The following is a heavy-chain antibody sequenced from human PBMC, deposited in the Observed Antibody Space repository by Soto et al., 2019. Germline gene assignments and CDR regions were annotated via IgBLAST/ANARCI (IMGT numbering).Heavy chain of an antibody. J-gene: IGHJ4*02. CDR3: ARQYIQMATSYFDY. V-gene: IGHV1-2*02. CDR1: GYSFSDFY. Sequence: ASVKVSCKASGYSFSDFYIHWVRQAPGQGLEWMGYINPNSGGTDYVQKFQGRVTMTRDTSSSTVYMQLTSLRSDDTAVYYCARQYIQMATSYFDYWGQGTLVTVSS. D-gene: IGHD5-12*01. CDR2: INPNSGGT.